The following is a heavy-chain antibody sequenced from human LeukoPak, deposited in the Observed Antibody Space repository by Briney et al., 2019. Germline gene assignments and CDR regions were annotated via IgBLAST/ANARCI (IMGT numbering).Heavy chain of an antibody. Sequence: GGSLSLSCAASGFTFSSYATSWVRPAPGKGLGWVSGSCSGGSTHYADSVQGRFTISRDNSKNTLYLQMNSLRAEDTAVYYCAKDFWSGYYPKYWGQGTLVTVSS. D-gene: IGHD3-3*01. V-gene: IGHV3-23*01. J-gene: IGHJ4*02. CDR1: GFTFSSYA. CDR2: SCSGGST. CDR3: AKDFWSGYYPKY.